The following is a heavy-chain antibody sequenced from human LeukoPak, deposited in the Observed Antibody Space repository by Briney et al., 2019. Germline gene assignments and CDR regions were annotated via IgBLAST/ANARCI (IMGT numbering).Heavy chain of an antibody. CDR1: GFTFTKYP. CDR2: ISDSGSNT. J-gene: IGHJ3*02. V-gene: IGHV3-23*01. D-gene: IGHD3-16*01. CDR3: AKDPMLRGAFDI. Sequence: GGSLRLSCAGSGFTFTKYPMSWVRQAPGKGLEWVSGISDSGSNTHYADSVKGRFTISRDNSKNTLYLQMNSLRAEDTAVYYCAKDPMLRGAFDIWGQGTMVTVSS.